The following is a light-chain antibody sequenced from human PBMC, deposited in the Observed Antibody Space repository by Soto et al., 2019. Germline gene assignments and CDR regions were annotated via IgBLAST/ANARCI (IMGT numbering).Light chain of an antibody. J-gene: IGKJ5*01. CDR3: QQYNNWPIT. CDR1: QNVGSN. V-gene: IGKV3-15*01. CDR2: GTS. Sequence: EIVMTQSPATLSVSPGEGATLSCRASQNVGSNLAWYQQKPGQAPRLLIYGTSTRATGIPARFSGSGSGTXXXXXXXSLQPEDFAAYYCQQYNNWPITFGQGTRLEIK.